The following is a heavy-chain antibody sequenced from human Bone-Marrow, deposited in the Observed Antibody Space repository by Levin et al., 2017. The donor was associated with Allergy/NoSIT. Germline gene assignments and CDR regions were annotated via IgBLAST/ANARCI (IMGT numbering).Heavy chain of an antibody. J-gene: IGHJ3*01. CDR2: VYPRDSNT. V-gene: IGHV5-51*01. D-gene: IGHD5-18*01. CDR1: GNTFSTEW. Sequence: KVSCQGSGNTFSTEWIAWVRQMPGKGLEMMGVVYPRDSNTRYSPSFQGQVTFSADKSISTVYLQWTSLKASDTAIYYCAGQTSGYDALDVWGQGTMVAVSS. CDR3: AGQTSGYDALDV.